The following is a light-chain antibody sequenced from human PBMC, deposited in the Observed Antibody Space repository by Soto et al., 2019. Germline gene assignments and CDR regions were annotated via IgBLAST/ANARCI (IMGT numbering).Light chain of an antibody. V-gene: IGKV1-5*01. J-gene: IGKJ1*01. CDR2: DVS. CDR1: QSVGNW. CDR3: QQYDIYSWT. Sequence: DIQMTQSPSTLSASVGERVTITCRASQSVGNWLAWYQHKPGKAPKLLIYDVSSLESGLPSRFSGSGSGTEFILTISSLQPDDFATYYCQQYDIYSWTFGQGTKVEVK.